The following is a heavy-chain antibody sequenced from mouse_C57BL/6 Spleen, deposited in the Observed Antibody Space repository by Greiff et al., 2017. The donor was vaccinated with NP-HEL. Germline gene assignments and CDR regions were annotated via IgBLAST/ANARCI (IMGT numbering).Heavy chain of an antibody. Sequence: EVQLVESGGGLVKPGGSLKLSCAASGFTFSSYAMSWVRQTPEKRLEWVATISDGGSYTYYPDNVKGRFTISRDNAKNNLYLQMSHLKSEDTAMYYCAREGHYYGSSPYYFDYWGQGTTLTVSS. CDR2: ISDGGSYT. V-gene: IGHV5-4*01. J-gene: IGHJ2*01. D-gene: IGHD1-1*01. CDR3: AREGHYYGSSPYYFDY. CDR1: GFTFSSYA.